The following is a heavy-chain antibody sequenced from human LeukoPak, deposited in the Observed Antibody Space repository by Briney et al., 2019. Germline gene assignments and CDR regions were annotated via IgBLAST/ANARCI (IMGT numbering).Heavy chain of an antibody. CDR2: IYYSGST. V-gene: IGHV4-31*03. Sequence: ASETLSLTCTVSGGSISSGGYYWSWIHQHPGKGLEWIGYIYYSGSTYYNPSLKSRVTISVDTSKNQFSLKLSSVTAADTAVYYCARDPPHTANYYYYMDVWGKGTTVTVSS. CDR3: ARDPPHTANYYYYMDV. D-gene: IGHD5-18*01. J-gene: IGHJ6*03. CDR1: GGSISSGGYY.